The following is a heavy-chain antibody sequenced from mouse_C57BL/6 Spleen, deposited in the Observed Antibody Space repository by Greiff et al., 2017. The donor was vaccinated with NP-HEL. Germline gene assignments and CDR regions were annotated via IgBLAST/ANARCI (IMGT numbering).Heavy chain of an antibody. CDR1: GYTFTSYW. CDR2: IHPNRGST. J-gene: IGHJ4*01. D-gene: IGHD2-4*01. Sequence: QVQLQQPGAELVKPGASVKLSCKASGYTFTSYWMHWVKQRPGQGLEWIGMIHPNRGSTNYNEKFKSKATLTVDKSSSTAYMQLSSLTSEDSAVYYCAREDYVAYYAMDYWGQGTSVTVSS. V-gene: IGHV1-64*01. CDR3: AREDYVAYYAMDY.